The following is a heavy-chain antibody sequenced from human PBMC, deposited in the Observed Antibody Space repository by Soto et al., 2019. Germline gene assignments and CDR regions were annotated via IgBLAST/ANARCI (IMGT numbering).Heavy chain of an antibody. J-gene: IGHJ6*02. CDR2: ISAYNGNT. V-gene: IGHV1-18*04. Sequence: AASVKVSCKASGYTFTSYGISWVRQAPGQGLEWMGWISAYNGNTNYAQKLQGRVTMTTDTSTSTAYMELRSLRSDDTAVYYCASSIAVAGTIYYGTDVWGQGTTVNVS. CDR3: ASSIAVAGTIYYGTDV. D-gene: IGHD6-19*01. CDR1: GYTFTSYG.